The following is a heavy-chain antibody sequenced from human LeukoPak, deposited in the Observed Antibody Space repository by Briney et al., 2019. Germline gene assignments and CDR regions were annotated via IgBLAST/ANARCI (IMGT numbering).Heavy chain of an antibody. CDR1: GFTFSSSA. J-gene: IGHJ4*02. CDR2: ISYDGSYM. CDR3: ARGCGLPLSPAPSYYDTRCRYFDD. V-gene: IGHV3-30*07. Sequence: QPGRSLRLSCAASGFTFSSSAMHWVRQAPGKGPEWVAAISYDGSYMYHADSVKGRFTTSRDNAKNSLYLQMNSLRAEDTAVYYCARGCGLPLSPAPSYYDTRCRYFDDWGQGTLVTVSS. D-gene: IGHD3-22*01.